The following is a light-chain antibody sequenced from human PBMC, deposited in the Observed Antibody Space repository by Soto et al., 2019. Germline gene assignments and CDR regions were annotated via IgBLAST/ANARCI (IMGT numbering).Light chain of an antibody. V-gene: IGLV1-40*01. J-gene: IGLJ2*01. CDR1: SSNIGAGYD. CDR3: PSYDSRLRV. CDR2: GNS. Sequence: QSVLTQPPSVSGAPGQRVTISCTGISSNIGAGYDVHWYHQLPGTAPKLLIHGNSNRPSGVPDPFSGATSGNSASLAITGLQAEDGADYCRPSYDSRLRVFGGGTTLIVL.